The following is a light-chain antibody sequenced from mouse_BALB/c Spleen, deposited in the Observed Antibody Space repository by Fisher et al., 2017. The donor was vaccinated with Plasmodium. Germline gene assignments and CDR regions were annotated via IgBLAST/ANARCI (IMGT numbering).Light chain of an antibody. CDR1: QSISNN. CDR2: YTS. J-gene: IGKJ4*01. V-gene: IGKV5-43*01. CDR3: WQGTHFPFT. Sequence: DIVITQTPVTLSVTPGDSVSLSCRASQSISNNLHWYQQKSHESPRLLINYTSQSISGVPSRFSGSGSGTDFTLKISRVEAEDLGVYYCWQGTHFPFTFGSGTKLEIK.